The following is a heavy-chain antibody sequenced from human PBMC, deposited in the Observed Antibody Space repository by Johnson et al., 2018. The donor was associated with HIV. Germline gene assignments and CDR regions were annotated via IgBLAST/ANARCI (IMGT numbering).Heavy chain of an antibody. Sequence: QVQLVESGGGLVQPGGSLRLSCAASGFTVSSNYMSWVRQAPGKGLEWVAFIWHDGRDVYYADSVKGRFTVSRDNSKNAVYLQMNSLRAEDTAVYYCAKDLNPDNWNPDDFDIWGQGTMVTVSS. CDR2: IWHDGRDV. V-gene: IGHV3-30*02. J-gene: IGHJ3*02. CDR3: AKDLNPDNWNPDDFDI. CDR1: GFTVSSNY. D-gene: IGHD1-20*01.